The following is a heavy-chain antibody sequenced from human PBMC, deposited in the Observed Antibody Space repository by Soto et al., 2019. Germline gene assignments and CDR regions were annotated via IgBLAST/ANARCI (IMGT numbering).Heavy chain of an antibody. V-gene: IGHV3-23*01. D-gene: IGHD6-6*01. CDR2: ISDGGDLT. J-gene: IGHJ3*01. Sequence: GWSLRLSCASSVFAFSSHPMRWVRQAPERGLEWVSGISDGGDLTYNADSVKGRFTISRDNSKNILFLQMNSLRAEDTALYYCARRAFGSSRSFDLWGQGTMVTVSS. CDR3: ARRAFGSSRSFDL. CDR1: VFAFSSHP.